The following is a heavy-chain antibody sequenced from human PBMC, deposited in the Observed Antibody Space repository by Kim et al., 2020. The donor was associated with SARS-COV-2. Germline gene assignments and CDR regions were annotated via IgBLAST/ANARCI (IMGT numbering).Heavy chain of an antibody. J-gene: IGHJ3*02. V-gene: IGHV3-30*04. CDR2: ISYDGSNK. D-gene: IGHD3-22*01. CDR3: ARDREDYYDSSGYSSSVDPFDI. CDR1: GFTFSSYA. Sequence: GGSLRLSCAASGFTFSSYAMHWVRQAPGKGLEWVAVISYDGSNKYYADSVKGRFTISRDNSKNTLYLQMNSLRAEDTAVYYCARDREDYYDSSGYSSSVDPFDIWGQGTMVTVSS.